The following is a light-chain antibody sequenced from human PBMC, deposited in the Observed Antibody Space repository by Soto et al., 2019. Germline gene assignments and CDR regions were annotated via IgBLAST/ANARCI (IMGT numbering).Light chain of an antibody. CDR2: DVS. CDR1: SRDVGGHNS. J-gene: IGLJ1*01. V-gene: IGLV2-14*01. Sequence: QSALTQPASVSGSPGLSIAISCTGTSRDVGGHNSVSWYQQQPGKVPKLMIYDVSNRPSGVSNRFSGSKSGNTASLTISGLQAEDEGDYYCSSYTTGGSYVFGTGTKVTVL. CDR3: SSYTTGGSYV.